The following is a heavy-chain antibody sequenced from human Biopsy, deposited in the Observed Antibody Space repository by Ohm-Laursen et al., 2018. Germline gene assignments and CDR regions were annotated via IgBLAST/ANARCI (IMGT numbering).Heavy chain of an antibody. Sequence: GSLRLSCAASGFSLRNFTINWVRQAPGKGLEWVSSISRSVSHILYAETLKGRFTSSRDNAKNSVYLQMNSLRVEDTGVYYCARGRIHLLPDHDWFDPWGQGTLVIVSS. V-gene: IGHV3-21*06. D-gene: IGHD1-14*01. CDR3: ARGRIHLLPDHDWFDP. CDR2: ISRSVSHI. J-gene: IGHJ5*02. CDR1: GFSLRNFT.